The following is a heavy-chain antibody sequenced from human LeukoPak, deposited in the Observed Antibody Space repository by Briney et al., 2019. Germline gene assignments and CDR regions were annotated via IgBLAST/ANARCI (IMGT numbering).Heavy chain of an antibody. J-gene: IGHJ5*02. CDR1: GFTFSSYA. CDR2: ICGSYTS. D-gene: IGHD2-15*01. CDR3: PKSKEDCCGAFDP. Sequence: GGSLRLSCAPSGFTFSSYAMSWVPQAPGKGLEWVSAICGSYTSYYADSVKGRFTISRDNSKNTLYLQINNLPAEQPALYYFPKSKEDCCGAFDPWGQGTLVTVSS. V-gene: IGHV3-23*01.